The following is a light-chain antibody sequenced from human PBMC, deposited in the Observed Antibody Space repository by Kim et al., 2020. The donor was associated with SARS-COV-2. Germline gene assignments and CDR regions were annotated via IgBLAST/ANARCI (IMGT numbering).Light chain of an antibody. CDR2: GAS. V-gene: IGKV3-20*01. CDR1: QSVSGSS. CDR3: QQYGTAQWT. J-gene: IGKJ1*01. Sequence: EIVLTQSPGTLSLSPGERATLSCRTSQSVSGSSLAWYQQKPGQAPRLLIYGASSRATGIPDRFSGSGSGTDFTLTISRLEPEDFAVYSCQQYGTAQWTFGEGTKVDIK.